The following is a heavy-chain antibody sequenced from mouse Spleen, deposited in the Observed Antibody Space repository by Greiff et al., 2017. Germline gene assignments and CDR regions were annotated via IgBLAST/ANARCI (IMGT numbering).Heavy chain of an antibody. V-gene: IGHV5-9-3*01. CDR2: ISSGGGNT. CDR3: ARHERLPFAY. J-gene: IGHJ3*01. Sequence: EVQLVESGGGLVKLGGSLKLSCAASGFTFSSYAMSWVRQTPEKRLEWVATISSGGGNTYYPDSVKGRFTISRDNAKNTLYLQMSSLKSEDTAMYYCARHERLPFAYWGQGTLVTVSA. CDR1: GFTFSSYA. D-gene: IGHD1-2*01.